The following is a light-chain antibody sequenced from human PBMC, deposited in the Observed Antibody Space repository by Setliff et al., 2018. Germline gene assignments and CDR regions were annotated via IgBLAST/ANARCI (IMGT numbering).Light chain of an antibody. CDR3: CSYGGTLYV. CDR2: DVS. J-gene: IGLJ1*01. CDR1: SSDVGGYNS. Sequence: QSVLTQPRSVYGFPGQSVTISCTGTSSDVGGYNSVSWYQQHPDKPPKLIIYDVSTRPSGVPDRFSGSKSGNTASLTISGLQAEDEADYYCCSYGGTLYVFGTGTKVTVL. V-gene: IGLV2-11*01.